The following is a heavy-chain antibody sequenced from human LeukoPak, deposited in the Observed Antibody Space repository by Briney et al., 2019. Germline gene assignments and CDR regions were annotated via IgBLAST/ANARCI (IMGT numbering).Heavy chain of an antibody. V-gene: IGHV3-66*01. J-gene: IGHJ4*02. CDR2: IYAGGTT. CDR1: GFSVSDNY. CDR3: ARDGAGNYDY. Sequence: PGGSLRLSCAASGFSVSDNYMSWVRQAPGKGLEWISIIYAGGTTHYADSVKGRFTISRDKARNTFYLQMNSLTGEDTAVYYCARDGAGNYDYGGQGTLVTVSS. D-gene: IGHD1-26*01.